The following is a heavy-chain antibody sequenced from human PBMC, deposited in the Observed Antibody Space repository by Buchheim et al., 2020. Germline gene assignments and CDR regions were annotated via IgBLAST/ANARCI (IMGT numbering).Heavy chain of an antibody. Sequence: EVQLLESGGGLVQPGGSLRLSCAASGFTFSSYAMSWVRQAPGKGLEWVSAISGSGGSTYYADSVKGRFTISRDNSKNPLYLQMNSLRAEDTAVYYCAKDRGYCSGGSCYRSGFDYWGQGTL. CDR3: AKDRGYCSGGSCYRSGFDY. CDR1: GFTFSSYA. CDR2: ISGSGGST. J-gene: IGHJ4*02. D-gene: IGHD2-15*01. V-gene: IGHV3-23*01.